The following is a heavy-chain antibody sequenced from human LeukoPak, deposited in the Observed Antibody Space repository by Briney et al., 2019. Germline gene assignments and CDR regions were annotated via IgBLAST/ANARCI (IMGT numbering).Heavy chain of an antibody. V-gene: IGHV4-39*02. CDR2: IYYSGSN. CDR3: ARDTFTMIVPDNYYGMDV. CDR1: GGSISSSSYY. J-gene: IGHJ6*02. D-gene: IGHD3-22*01. Sequence: SETLSLTCTVSGGSISSSSYYWGWIRQPPGKGLEWIGSIYYSGSNYYNPSLKSRVTIAVDTSKNQFSLKLSSVTAADTAVYYCARDTFTMIVPDNYYGMDVWGQGTTVTVSS.